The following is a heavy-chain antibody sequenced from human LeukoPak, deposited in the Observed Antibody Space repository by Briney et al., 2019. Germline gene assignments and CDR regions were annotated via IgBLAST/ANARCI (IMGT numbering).Heavy chain of an antibody. CDR1: GFTFSSYA. J-gene: IGHJ4*02. Sequence: GGSLRLSCAASGFTFSSYAMSWVRQAPGKGLEWVSTITNTGDNTFYADSVKGRFTFSRDNSKNTLSLQMNSLRAEDTAVYYCAKVISGSTFDYWGQGTLVTVSS. V-gene: IGHV3-23*01. CDR2: ITNTGDNT. CDR3: AKVISGSTFDY. D-gene: IGHD3-10*01.